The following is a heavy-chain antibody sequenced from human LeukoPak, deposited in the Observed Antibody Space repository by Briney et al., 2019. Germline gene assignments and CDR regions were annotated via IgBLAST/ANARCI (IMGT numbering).Heavy chain of an antibody. CDR1: GFTFSSYG. V-gene: IGHV3-30*18. CDR2: MSYNGQIT. CDR3: AKVQLVRRELLPNFDS. D-gene: IGHD1-1*01. Sequence: PGGSLRLSCAASGFTFSSYGMHWVRQAPGKGLEWVAVMSYNGQITYYADSVKGRFTISRDNSQNMLYLQMNSLRVDDTSVYYCAKVQLVRRELLPNFDSWGQGTLVTVSS. J-gene: IGHJ4*02.